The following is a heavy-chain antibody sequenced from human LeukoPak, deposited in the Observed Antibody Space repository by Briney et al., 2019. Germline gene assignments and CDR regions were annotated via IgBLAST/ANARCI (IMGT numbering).Heavy chain of an antibody. CDR2: VYTSGST. Sequence: SETLSLTCTVSGDSTSSYYWSWIRQPAGMGLEWIGRVYTSGSTNYNPSLKSRVTISVDTSKNQFSLKLSSVTAADTAVYYCARGPAGGCTSDCYGMGYAMDVWGKGTTVTVSS. D-gene: IGHD2-21*01. CDR1: GDSTSSYY. V-gene: IGHV4-4*07. CDR3: ARGPAGGCTSDCYGMGYAMDV. J-gene: IGHJ6*03.